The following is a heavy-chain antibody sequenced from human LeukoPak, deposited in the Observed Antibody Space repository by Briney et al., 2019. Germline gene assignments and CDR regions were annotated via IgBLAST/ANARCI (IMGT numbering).Heavy chain of an antibody. CDR1: GGASCGFY. CDR3: ARGRYGNLDY. J-gene: IGHJ4*02. CDR2: INHSGST. V-gene: IGHV4-34*01. Sequence: SETLSPTCAVYGGASCGFYWSTIRGPPGHGLKWSREINHSGSTNDNPSLNRRVPISVDTSKNQFSLKLSSVTAADMAVYYCARGRYGNLDYWGQGNLVSVSS. D-gene: IGHD4-17*01.